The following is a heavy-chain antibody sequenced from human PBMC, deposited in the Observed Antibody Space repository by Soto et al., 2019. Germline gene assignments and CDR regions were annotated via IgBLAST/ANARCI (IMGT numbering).Heavy chain of an antibody. Sequence: QVQLVQSGAEVKKPGSSVKVSCKASGGTFSSYAISWVRQAPGQGLEWMGGVIPILGTANYAQKFQGRVTITEDESTSTAYMELSSLRSEDTAVYYCARGYYDSSGYPAHLDYWGQGPLVTVSS. CDR1: GGTFSSYA. CDR2: VIPILGTA. V-gene: IGHV1-69*01. J-gene: IGHJ4*02. D-gene: IGHD3-22*01. CDR3: ARGYYDSSGYPAHLDY.